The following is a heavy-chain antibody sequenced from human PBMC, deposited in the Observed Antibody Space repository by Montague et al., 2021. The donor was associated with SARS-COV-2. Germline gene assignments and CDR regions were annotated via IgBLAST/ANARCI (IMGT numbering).Heavy chain of an antibody. V-gene: IGHV3-53*04. D-gene: IGHD1-14*01. CDR3: AAGIGNNALAY. CDR1: GFIVSGNY. J-gene: IGHJ4*02. CDR2: IYTGGTT. Sequence: SLRLSCAASGFIVSGNYMSWVRQAPGKGLDWVSVIYTGGTTFYAGSVEGRFTISRHNADNTLYLQINSLRDDDTAVYYCAAGIGNNALAYWGQGTLVTVS.